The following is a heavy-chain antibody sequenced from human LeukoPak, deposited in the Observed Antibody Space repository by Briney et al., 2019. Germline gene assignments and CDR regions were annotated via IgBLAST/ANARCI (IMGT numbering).Heavy chain of an antibody. CDR2: IGGSGDNT. D-gene: IGHD3-22*01. V-gene: IGHV3-23*01. CDR3: ARVEWLLPRAFDY. J-gene: IGHJ4*02. CDR1: GFTFSSYA. Sequence: PGGSLRLSCAASGFTFSSYAMSWVRQAPGKGLEWVSGIGGSGDNTYYADSVKGRFTISRDNSKNTLYLQMNSLRAEDTAVYYCARVEWLLPRAFDYWGQGTLVTVSS.